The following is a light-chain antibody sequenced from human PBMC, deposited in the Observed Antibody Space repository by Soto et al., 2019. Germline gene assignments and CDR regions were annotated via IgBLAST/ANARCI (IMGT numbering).Light chain of an antibody. CDR1: SSKIGNNY. V-gene: IGLV1-51*02. CDR3: GTWDSSLSAYV. J-gene: IGLJ1*01. CDR2: ENN. Sequence: QSVLTQPPSVSAAPGQKVTIPCSGSSSKIGNNYVSWYQQLPGTAPKLLIYENNKRPSGIPYRFSGSKSGTSATLGITGLQTGDEADYYCGTWDSSLSAYVFGTGTKVTVL.